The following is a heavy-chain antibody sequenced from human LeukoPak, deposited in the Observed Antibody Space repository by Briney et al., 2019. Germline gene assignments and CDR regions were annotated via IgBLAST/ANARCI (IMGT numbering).Heavy chain of an antibody. CDR2: INPNSGGT. D-gene: IGHD3-3*01. CDR3: AVLVLRFLEWLSPGDAFDI. V-gene: IGHV1-2*02. Sequence: ASVKVSCKASGYTFTGYYMHWVRQAPGQGLEWMGWINPNSGGTNYAQKFQGRVTMTRDTSISTAYMELSRLRSDDTAVYYCAVLVLRFLEWLSPGDAFDIWGQGTMVTVSS. CDR1: GYTFTGYY. J-gene: IGHJ3*02.